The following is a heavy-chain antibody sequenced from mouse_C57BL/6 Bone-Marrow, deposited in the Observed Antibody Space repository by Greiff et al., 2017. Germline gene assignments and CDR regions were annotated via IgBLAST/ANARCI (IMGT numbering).Heavy chain of an antibody. D-gene: IGHD1-1*01. Sequence: VQLQQSGPELVKPGASVKISCKASGYSFTSYYIHWVKQRPGQGLEWIGWIYPGSGNTKYNEKFTGKATLTADTSSSTAYMQLSSLTSEDSAVYYCARGTASTVVEGGYFDVWGTGTTVTVSS. CDR2: IYPGSGNT. J-gene: IGHJ1*03. CDR1: GYSFTSYY. V-gene: IGHV1-66*01. CDR3: ARGTASTVVEGGYFDV.